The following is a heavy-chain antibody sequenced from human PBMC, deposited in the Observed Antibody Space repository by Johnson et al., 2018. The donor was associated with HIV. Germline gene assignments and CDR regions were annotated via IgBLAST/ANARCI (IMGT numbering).Heavy chain of an antibody. V-gene: IGHV3-30*04. D-gene: IGHD6-19*01. CDR2: LSYDGSTK. CDR1: GFSFSSYA. J-gene: IGHJ3*02. CDR3: AKERRQSRAFDI. Sequence: QMLLVESGGGVVQPGRSLGLSCAASGFSFSSYAMHWVRQAPGKGLEWVASLSYDGSTKDYADSVKGRFTISRDISKNLLYLQMNSLRTEDTAGYYCAKERRQSRAFDIWGQGTMVTVSS.